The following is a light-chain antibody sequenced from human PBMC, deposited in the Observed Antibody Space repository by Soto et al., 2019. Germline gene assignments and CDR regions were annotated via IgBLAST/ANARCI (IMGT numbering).Light chain of an antibody. J-gene: IGLJ1*01. V-gene: IGLV2-8*01. CDR3: TSYAGGNNV. CDR2: EVN. Sequence: QSALTQPPSASGSXXXXXTISCTGTSSDVGGYNYVSWYQQHPGKVPKLMVYEVNKRPSGVPDRFSGSKSGNTASLTVSGLQAEDEADYYCTSYAGGNNVFGTGTKVTVL. CDR1: SSDVGGYNY.